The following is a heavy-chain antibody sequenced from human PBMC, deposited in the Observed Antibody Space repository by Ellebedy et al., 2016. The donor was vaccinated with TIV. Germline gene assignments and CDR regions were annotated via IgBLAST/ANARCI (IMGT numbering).Heavy chain of an antibody. CDR3: ARDLLLGDIVVVVGDY. V-gene: IGHV1-18*01. D-gene: IGHD2-15*01. CDR2: ISPYNGGNT. J-gene: IGHJ4*02. Sequence: AASVKVSCKASGYTFSSYGISWVRQAPGQGLEWMGWISPYNGGNTNYAQKFQGRVTMTTDTSTTTAHMELRSLRSGDTAVYYCARDLLLGDIVVVVGDYWGQGTQVTVSS. CDR1: GYTFSSYG.